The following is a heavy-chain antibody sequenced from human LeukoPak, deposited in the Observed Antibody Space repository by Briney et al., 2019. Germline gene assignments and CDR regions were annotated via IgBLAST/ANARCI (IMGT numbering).Heavy chain of an antibody. J-gene: IGHJ2*01. CDR2: IYTSGST. CDR3: ARGRATWVSSWYFDL. D-gene: IGHD6-6*01. V-gene: IGHV4-4*07. Sequence: SETLSLTCTVSGGSISSHYWSWIRQPAGKGLEWIGRIYTSGSTNYNPSLKSRVTISVDTSKNQFSLKLSSVTAADTAVYYCARGRATWVSSWYFDLWGRGTLVTVSS. CDR1: GGSISSHY.